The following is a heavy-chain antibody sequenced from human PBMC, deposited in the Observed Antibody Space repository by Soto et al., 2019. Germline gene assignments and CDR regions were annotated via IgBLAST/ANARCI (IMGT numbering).Heavy chain of an antibody. CDR1: GGSISSSNW. D-gene: IGHD3-10*01. Sequence: QVQLQESGPGLVKPSGTLSLTCAVSGGSISSSNWWSWARQPPGKGLEWIGEIYHSGSTSYNPSLKSRVTISVDKSKNQLSLRLNSVTAADTAVYYCARAEQSRHYYGSGTTSDWGQGTLVTVSS. V-gene: IGHV4-4*02. CDR3: ARAEQSRHYYGSGTTSD. CDR2: IYHSGST. J-gene: IGHJ4*02.